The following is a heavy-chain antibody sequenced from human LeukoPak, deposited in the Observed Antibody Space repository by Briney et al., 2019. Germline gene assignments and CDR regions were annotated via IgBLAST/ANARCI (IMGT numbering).Heavy chain of an antibody. Sequence: GGSLGLSCATSGFTFSSYAMIWVRQAPGKGLEWVSGISDSGGSTYYADSVKGRFTISGDNSKSTLYLQMSSLRAEDTAVYYCAKSSYDFWSSFDYWGQGTLVTVSS. CDR3: AKSSYDFWSSFDY. J-gene: IGHJ4*02. V-gene: IGHV3-23*01. CDR2: ISDSGGST. D-gene: IGHD3-3*01. CDR1: GFTFSSYA.